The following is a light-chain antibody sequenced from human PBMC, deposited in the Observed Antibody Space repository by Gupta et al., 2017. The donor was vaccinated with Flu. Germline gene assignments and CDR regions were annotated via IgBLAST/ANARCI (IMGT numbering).Light chain of an antibody. CDR2: GAS. CDR3: QQYCSSPIT. V-gene: IGKV3-20*01. J-gene: IGKJ5*01. CDR1: QSVRSSY. Sequence: EIVLTQSPGTLSLSPGERATLSCRASQSVRSSYLAWYQQKLGQAPRLLIYGASSRATGIPDRFSGSGSGTDFTLTISRLEPEDFAVYYCQQYCSSPITFGQGTRLEIK.